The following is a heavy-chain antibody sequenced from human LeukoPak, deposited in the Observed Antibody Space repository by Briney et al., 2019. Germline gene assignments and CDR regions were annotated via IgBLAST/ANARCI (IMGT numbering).Heavy chain of an antibody. CDR2: IYYSGST. Sequence: SETLSLTCTVSGGSISSDYWSWIRQPPGKELAWIGYIYYSGSTNYNPSLMSRVTISVDTSKNQFSLKLSSVTAADTAVYYCARAGIVATSFFDYWGQGTLVTVSS. CDR3: ARAGIVATSFFDY. J-gene: IGHJ4*02. V-gene: IGHV4-59*01. CDR1: GGSISSDY. D-gene: IGHD5-12*01.